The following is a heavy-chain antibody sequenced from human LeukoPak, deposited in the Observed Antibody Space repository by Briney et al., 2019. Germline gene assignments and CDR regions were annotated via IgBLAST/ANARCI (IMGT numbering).Heavy chain of an antibody. D-gene: IGHD6-19*01. CDR3: ARQRIAVAVMDY. Sequence: SVKVSCKASGGTFSSYAINWVRQASGQGLEWMGGIIPIFGTANYAQKFQGRVTITADESTSTAYMELSSLRSEDTAVYYCARQRIAVAVMDYWGQGTLVTVSS. V-gene: IGHV1-69*13. CDR1: GGTFSSYA. CDR2: IIPIFGTA. J-gene: IGHJ4*02.